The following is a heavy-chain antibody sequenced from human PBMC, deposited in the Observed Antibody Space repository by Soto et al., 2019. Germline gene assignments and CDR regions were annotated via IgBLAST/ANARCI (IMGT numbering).Heavy chain of an antibody. V-gene: IGHV5-10-1*01. CDR3: ARHFYDARDYRGEDY. CDR1: GYSFPNYW. J-gene: IGHJ4*02. D-gene: IGHD3-22*01. CDR2: IHPSDSHT. Sequence: PGESLKISCKGSGYSFPNYWISWVRQVPGKGLEWVGRIHPSDSHTNYSPSFQGPVIISADKSISTAYLQWNSLKAPDTAIYYCARHFYDARDYRGEDYWGQGTLVTVSS.